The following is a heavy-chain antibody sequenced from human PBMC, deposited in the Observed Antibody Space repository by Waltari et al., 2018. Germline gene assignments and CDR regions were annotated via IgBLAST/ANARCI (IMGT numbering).Heavy chain of an antibody. D-gene: IGHD2-21*02. J-gene: IGHJ4*02. CDR2: MSSSGSSTAPTI. Sequence: EVQLVESGGGLVQPGGSLRLSCAASGFGLNDYGMNWVRQAPGKGLGWLSCMSSSGSSTAPTILYADSVKGRFTVSRDNTQNSLSLQMNSLRAEDTGVYYCARVWGVTTSDFWGQGTLVTVTS. CDR1: GFGLNDYG. CDR3: ARVWGVTTSDF. V-gene: IGHV3-48*03.